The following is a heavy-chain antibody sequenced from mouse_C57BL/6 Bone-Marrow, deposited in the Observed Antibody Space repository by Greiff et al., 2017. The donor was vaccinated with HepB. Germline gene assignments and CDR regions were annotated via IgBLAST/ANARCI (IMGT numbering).Heavy chain of an antibody. CDR3: AIEYGILRFHWYFDV. J-gene: IGHJ1*03. Sequence: QVQLQQPGAELVKPGASVKVSCKASGYTFTSYWMHWVKQRPGQGLEWIGRIYPSDSDTNYNQKFKGKATLTVDKSSSTAYMQLSSLTSEDSAVYYCAIEYGILRFHWYFDVWGTGTTVTVSS. CDR1: GYTFTSYW. CDR2: IYPSDSDT. V-gene: IGHV1-74*01. D-gene: IGHD1-1*01.